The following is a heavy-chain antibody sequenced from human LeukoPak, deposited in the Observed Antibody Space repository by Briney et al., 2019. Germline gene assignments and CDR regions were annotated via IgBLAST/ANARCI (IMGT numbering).Heavy chain of an antibody. J-gene: IGHJ5*02. V-gene: IGHV3-23*01. CDR2: TRASGGST. CDR1: AFTFTSFA. CDR3: AKEGGSGAYYDYVWGSYPNWFDP. Sequence: GRSLRLSCPASAFTFTSFATRCVRPPPKGWRGWDSATRASGGSTYYTDSVKGRFTTSRDNSKNTRHLQMKSLRADDTDVYYCAKEGGSGAYYDYVWGSYPNWFDPWGQGTLVTVSS. D-gene: IGHD3-16*01.